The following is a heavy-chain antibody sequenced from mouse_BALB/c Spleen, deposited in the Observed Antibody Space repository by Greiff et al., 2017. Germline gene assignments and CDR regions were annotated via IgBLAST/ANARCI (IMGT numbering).Heavy chain of an antibody. J-gene: IGHJ3*01. CDR2: IWAGGST. CDR3: ARGGVVRGAY. V-gene: IGHV2-9*02. D-gene: IGHD1-3*01. CDR1: GFSLTSYG. Sequence: VMLVESGPGLVAPSQSLSITCTVSGFSLTSYGVHWVRQPPGKGLEWLGVIWAGGSTNYNSALMSRLSISKDNSKSQVFLKMNSLQTDDTAMYYCARGGVVRGAYWGQGTLVTVSA.